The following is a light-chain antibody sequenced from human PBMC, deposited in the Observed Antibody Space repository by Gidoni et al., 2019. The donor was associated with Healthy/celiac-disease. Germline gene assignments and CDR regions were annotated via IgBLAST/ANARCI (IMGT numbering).Light chain of an antibody. Sequence: DIQMTQSPSTLSASVGDRVTITFRASQSISSWLAWYQQKPGKAPKLLIYKASSLESGVPSRFSGSGSGTEFTLTISSLQPDDFATYYCQQYNSYWVTFGGGTKVEIK. CDR3: QQYNSYWVT. V-gene: IGKV1-5*03. CDR1: QSISSW. CDR2: KAS. J-gene: IGKJ4*01.